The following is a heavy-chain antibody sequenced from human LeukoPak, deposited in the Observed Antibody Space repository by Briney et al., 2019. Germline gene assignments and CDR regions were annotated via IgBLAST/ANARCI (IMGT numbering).Heavy chain of an antibody. Sequence: PGGSLRLSCAAPGFTFSSYSMNWVRQAPGKGLEWVSSISSSSSYIYYADSVKGRFTISRDNAKNSLYLQMNSLRAEDTAVYYCARYSRYCSGGSCSTPFDYWGQGTLVTVSS. D-gene: IGHD2-15*01. J-gene: IGHJ4*02. CDR2: ISSSSSYI. CDR3: ARYSRYCSGGSCSTPFDY. V-gene: IGHV3-21*01. CDR1: GFTFSSYS.